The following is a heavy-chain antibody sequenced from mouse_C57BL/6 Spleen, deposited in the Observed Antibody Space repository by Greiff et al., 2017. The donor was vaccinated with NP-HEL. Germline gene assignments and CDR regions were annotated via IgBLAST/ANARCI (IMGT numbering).Heavy chain of an antibody. V-gene: IGHV1-76*01. D-gene: IGHD2-5*01. CDR1: GYTFTDYY. Sequence: QVQLKESGAELVRPGASVKLSCKASGYTFTDYYINWVKQRPGQGLEWIARIYPGSGNTYYNEKFKGKATLTAEKSSSTAYMQLSSLTSEDSAVYFCARSDYSNYYYYAMDYWGQGTSVTVSS. CDR2: IYPGSGNT. CDR3: ARSDYSNYYYYAMDY. J-gene: IGHJ4*01.